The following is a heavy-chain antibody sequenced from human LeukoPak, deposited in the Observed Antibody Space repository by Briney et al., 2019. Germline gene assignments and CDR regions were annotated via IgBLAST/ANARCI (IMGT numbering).Heavy chain of an antibody. J-gene: IGHJ4*02. D-gene: IGHD6-19*01. V-gene: IGHV3-33*01. CDR3: ARDRVAVSGHVGY. Sequence: GGSLRLSCAASGFTFSSYGMHWVRQAPGKGLEWVAVIWYDGSTEYYGDSVKGRFTISRDNSKNTLYLQMNSLRAEDTAVYYCARDRVAVSGHVGYWGQGALVTVSS. CDR2: IWYDGSTE. CDR1: GFTFSSYG.